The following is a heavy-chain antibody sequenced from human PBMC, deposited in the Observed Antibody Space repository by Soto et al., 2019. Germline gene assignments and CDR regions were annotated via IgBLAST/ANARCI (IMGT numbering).Heavy chain of an antibody. CDR3: ARSLSGYYYYDGMDV. D-gene: IGHD1-26*01. V-gene: IGHV4-59*01. J-gene: IGHJ6*02. CDR1: GGSISSYY. CDR2: IYYSGST. Sequence: QVQLQESGPGLVKPSETLSLTCTVSGGSISSYYWSWIRQPPGKGLEWIGYIYYSGSTNYNPSLKSRVTISVDTSKNQFSLKLSSVTAADTAVYYCARSLSGYYYYDGMDVWGQGTTVTVSS.